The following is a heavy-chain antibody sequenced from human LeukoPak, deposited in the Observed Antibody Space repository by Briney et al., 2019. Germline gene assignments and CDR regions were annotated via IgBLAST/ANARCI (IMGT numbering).Heavy chain of an antibody. J-gene: IGHJ4*02. CDR1: GFTFSSYA. V-gene: IGHV3-23*01. CDR3: AKLIQWPQGFDY. CDR2: ITSSGGST. D-gene: IGHD6-19*01. Sequence: GGSLRLSCAASGFTFSSYAMSWVRQAPGKGLEWVSGITSSGGSTYYADSVKGRFTISRDNSKNTLFLQMNSLRAEDTAVYYCAKLIQWPQGFDYWGQGTLVTVSS.